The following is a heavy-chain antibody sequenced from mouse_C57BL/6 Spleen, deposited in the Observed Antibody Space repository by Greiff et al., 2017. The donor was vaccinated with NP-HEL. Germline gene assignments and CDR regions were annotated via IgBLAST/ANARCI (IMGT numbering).Heavy chain of an antibody. CDR2: IYIGNGYT. CDR1: GYTFTSYG. J-gene: IGHJ2*01. V-gene: IGHV1-58*01. Sequence: VQLQQSGAELVRPGSSVKMSCKTSGYTFTSYGINWVKQRPGQGLEWIGYIYIGNGYTEYNEKFKGKATLTSDTSSSTAYMQLSSLTSEDSAIYFCAREDYYYGTKSPYYFDYWGQGTTLTVSS. CDR3: AREDYYYGTKSPYYFDY. D-gene: IGHD1-1*01.